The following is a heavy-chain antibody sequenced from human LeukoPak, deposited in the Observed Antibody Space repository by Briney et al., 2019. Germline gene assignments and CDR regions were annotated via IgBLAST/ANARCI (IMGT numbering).Heavy chain of an antibody. V-gene: IGHV4-4*07. D-gene: IGHD3-9*01. J-gene: IGHJ4*02. CDR1: GGSISSYY. CDR3: ARSNYDILTGYYPPDY. CDR2: IYTSGST. Sequence: SETLSLTCTVSGGSISSYYWSWIRQPAGKGLEWIGRIYTSGSTNYNPSLKSRVTISVDKSKNQFSLKLSSVTAADTAVYYCARSNYDILTGYYPPDYWGQGTLVTVSS.